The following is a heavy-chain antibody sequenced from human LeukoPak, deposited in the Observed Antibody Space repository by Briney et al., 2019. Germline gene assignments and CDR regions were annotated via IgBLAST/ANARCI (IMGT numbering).Heavy chain of an antibody. D-gene: IGHD3-10*01. CDR1: GYTFTSYA. V-gene: IGHV1-3*03. CDR3: ARAAYYYGSGSYGYYYMDV. Sequence: GASVKVSCKASGYTFTSYAMNWVRQAPGQGLEWMGWINAGNGNTKYSQEFQGRVTITRDTSASTAYMELSSLRSEDMAVYYCARAAYYYGSGSYGYYYMDVWGKGTTVTVSS. J-gene: IGHJ6*03. CDR2: INAGNGNT.